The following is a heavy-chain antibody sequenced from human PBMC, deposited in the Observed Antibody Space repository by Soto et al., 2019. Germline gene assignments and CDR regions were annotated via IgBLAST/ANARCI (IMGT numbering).Heavy chain of an antibody. CDR3: AKTPYDFWSSGQYLFDH. V-gene: IGHV3-23*01. J-gene: IGHJ4*02. Sequence: LXLSCTFSGLTFGSHAMSWVRQAPGKGLECVSGISGSGGTTFYADSVKGRFTISRDNSKKTLYLQMNSLRAEDTAVYYCAKTPYDFWSSGQYLFDHWGQGTLVTVYS. D-gene: IGHD3-3*01. CDR1: GLTFGSHA. CDR2: ISGSGGTT.